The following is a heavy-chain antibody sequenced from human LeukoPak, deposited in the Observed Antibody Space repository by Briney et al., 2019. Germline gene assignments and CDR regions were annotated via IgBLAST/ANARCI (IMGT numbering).Heavy chain of an antibody. CDR1: GFTVSSNY. Sequence: GGSLRLSCAASGFTVSSNYMSWVRQAPGKGLEWVSVIYTGGNTYYADSVKGRFNIARDNSKNTLYLQMNSLRAEDTALYYCATATMTTVVFFDYWGQGTLVTVSS. CDR3: ATATMTTVVFFDY. D-gene: IGHD4-23*01. J-gene: IGHJ4*02. CDR2: IYTGGNT. V-gene: IGHV3-66*01.